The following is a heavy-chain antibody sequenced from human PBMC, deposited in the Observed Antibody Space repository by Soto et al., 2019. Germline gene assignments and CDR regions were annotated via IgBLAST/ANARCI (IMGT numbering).Heavy chain of an antibody. J-gene: IGHJ6*02. Sequence: SETLSLTCAVYGGSFSGYYWSWIRQPPGKGLEWIGEINHSGSTNYNPSLKSRVTVSVDTSKNQFSLKLSSVTAADTAVYYCALMADHYYYYGMDVWGQGTTVTVSS. CDR1: GGSFSGYY. V-gene: IGHV4-34*01. CDR2: INHSGST. D-gene: IGHD6-19*01. CDR3: ALMADHYYYYGMDV.